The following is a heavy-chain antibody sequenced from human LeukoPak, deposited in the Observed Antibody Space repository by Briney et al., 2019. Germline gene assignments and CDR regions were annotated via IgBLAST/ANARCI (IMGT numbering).Heavy chain of an antibody. V-gene: IGHV3-11*04. CDR2: ISTSGSTI. D-gene: IGHD2-2*01. Sequence: AGGSLRLSCAVSGFTFTDYYMSWVRQAPGKGLEWIAYISTSGSTIYYADSVKGRFTISRDNAKNSLYLQMNSLRAEDTAVYYCARDSNEGCSSTSCPGTSTFDYWGQGTLVTVSS. CDR1: GFTFTDYY. J-gene: IGHJ4*02. CDR3: ARDSNEGCSSTSCPGTSTFDY.